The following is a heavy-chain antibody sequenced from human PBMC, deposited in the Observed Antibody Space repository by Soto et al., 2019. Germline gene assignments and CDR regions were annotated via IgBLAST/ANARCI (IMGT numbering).Heavy chain of an antibody. CDR3: ARDDEMGYFDL. J-gene: IGHJ4*02. CDR2: ISSSTRTI. V-gene: IGHV3-48*01. D-gene: IGHD3-16*01. CDR1: GFTFSSHS. Sequence: EVQLVESGGGLVQPGGSLRLSCAASGFTFSSHSMNWVRRAPGKGLEWVSYISSSTRTIYYADSVKGRFTVSRDNAKNTLYSQMNSLRAEDTAVYYCARDDEMGYFDLWGQGTLVSVSS.